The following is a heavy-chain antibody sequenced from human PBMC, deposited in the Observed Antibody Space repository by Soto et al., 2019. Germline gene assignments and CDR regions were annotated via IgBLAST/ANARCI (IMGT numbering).Heavy chain of an antibody. CDR2: INHSGST. V-gene: IGHV4-34*01. CDR1: GGSFSCYD. D-gene: IGHD6-13*01. J-gene: IGHJ4*02. CDR3: ARGRVAAADFDY. Sequence: QVQLQQWGAGLLKPSETLSLTCAVYGGSFSCYDWSWIRQPPGKGLEWIGEINHSGSTNYNPSLMSRVTISVDTSKNQCSLKLSSVTAEDSAVYYCARGRVAAADFDYWGQGTLVTVSS.